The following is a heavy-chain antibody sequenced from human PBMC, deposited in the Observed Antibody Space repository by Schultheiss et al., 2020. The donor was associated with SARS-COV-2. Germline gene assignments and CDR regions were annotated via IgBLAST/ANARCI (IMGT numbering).Heavy chain of an antibody. CDR1: GFIFSSYG. CDR3: ARDPSIAARPGWFDP. Sequence: GGSLRLSCAASGFIFSSYGMHWVRQAPGKGLEWVSAISGSGGSTYYADSVKGRFTISRDNSKNTLYLQMNSLRAEDTAVYYCARDPSIAARPGWFDPWGQGTLVTVSS. CDR2: ISGSGGST. V-gene: IGHV3-23*01. D-gene: IGHD6-6*01. J-gene: IGHJ5*02.